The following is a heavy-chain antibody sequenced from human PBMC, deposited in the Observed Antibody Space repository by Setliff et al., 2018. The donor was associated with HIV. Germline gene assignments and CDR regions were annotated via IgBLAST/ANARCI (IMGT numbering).Heavy chain of an antibody. J-gene: IGHJ4*02. CDR1: GGSFTDYY. CDR3: TRGATYYNFWTAPPPIDY. Sequence: PSETLSLTCVAHGGSFTDYYWIWIRQPPGKGLEWIGEINHSGSTHYNPSLKSRFTISVDTSKNQFSLKVNSVTAADMAVYYCTRGATYYNFWTAPPPIDYWGQGTLVTVSS. V-gene: IGHV4-34*01. D-gene: IGHD3-3*01. CDR2: INHSGST.